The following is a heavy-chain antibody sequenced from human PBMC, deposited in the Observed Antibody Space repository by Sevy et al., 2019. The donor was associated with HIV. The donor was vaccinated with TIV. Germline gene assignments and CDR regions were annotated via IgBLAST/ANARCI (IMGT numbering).Heavy chain of an antibody. CDR1: GFTFRDYS. CDR3: AREGCTKPHDY. D-gene: IGHD2-8*01. CDR2: FSFGCGQI. J-gene: IGHJ4*02. V-gene: IGHV3-23*01. Sequence: GGSLRLSCVASGFTFRDYSMSWVRQAPGKGLEWVSTFSFGCGQINYADSVKGRFTISSDNSKNSFYLQMNNLRAEDTAIYFCAREGCTKPHDYWGQGTLVTVSS.